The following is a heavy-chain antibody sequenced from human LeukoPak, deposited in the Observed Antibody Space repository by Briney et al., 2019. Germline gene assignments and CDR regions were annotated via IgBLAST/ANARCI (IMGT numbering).Heavy chain of an antibody. D-gene: IGHD3-10*01. V-gene: IGHV3-74*01. J-gene: IGHJ6*03. CDR2: INGDGSAT. Sequence: GESLTLSCVASGFIFSNNAMHWVRQTPGKGLVWVSRINGDGSATTYADSVAGRFTISRDNAKNTIYLQMTSLRAEDTAVYYCARGVRGIISYYYYYMDLWGKGTTVTVSS. CDR3: ARGVRGIISYYYYYMDL. CDR1: GFIFSNNA.